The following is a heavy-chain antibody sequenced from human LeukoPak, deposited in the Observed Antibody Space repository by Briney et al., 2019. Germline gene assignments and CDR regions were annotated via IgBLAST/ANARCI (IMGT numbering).Heavy chain of an antibody. Sequence: GGSLRLSCAVSGFNTIDYAMSWVRQAPGKGLEWVSSMSASGDFVYYADSVKGRFTISRDNSMNTQYLQMSDLRVEDTAVYYCTRCGVDYFDFWGEGTLVTVS. CDR1: GFNTIDYA. V-gene: IGHV3-23*01. CDR2: MSASGDFV. D-gene: IGHD2-21*01. J-gene: IGHJ4*02. CDR3: TRCGVDYFDF.